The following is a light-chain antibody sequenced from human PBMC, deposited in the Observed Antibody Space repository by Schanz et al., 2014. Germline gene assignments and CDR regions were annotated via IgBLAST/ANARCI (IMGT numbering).Light chain of an antibody. CDR2: DVS. CDR3: SSFTSSSSCL. J-gene: IGLJ2*01. V-gene: IGLV2-14*02. CDR1: SSDVGSYNL. Sequence: QSVLTQPASVSGSPGQSITISCTGTSSDVGSYNLVSWYQQHPGKAPKLMIYDVSNRPSGVSNRFSGSKSGNTASLTISGLQAEDEADYYCSSFTSSSSCLFGGGTKLTVL.